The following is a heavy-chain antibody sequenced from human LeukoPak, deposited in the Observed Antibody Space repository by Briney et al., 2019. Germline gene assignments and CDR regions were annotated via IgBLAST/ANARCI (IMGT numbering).Heavy chain of an antibody. D-gene: IGHD1-26*01. V-gene: IGHV1-2*02. Sequence: GASVKVSCKASGYTFTGYYMHWVRQAPGQGLEWMGWINPNSGGTNYAQKFQGRVTMTRDMSTSTVYMELSSLRSEDTAVYYCARDRVGPLDYWGQGTLVTVSS. J-gene: IGHJ4*02. CDR1: GYTFTGYY. CDR2: INPNSGGT. CDR3: ARDRVGPLDY.